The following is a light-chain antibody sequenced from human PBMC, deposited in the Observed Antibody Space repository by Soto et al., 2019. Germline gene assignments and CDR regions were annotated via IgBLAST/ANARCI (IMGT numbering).Light chain of an antibody. Sequence: DIQMTQSPSTLSAAVGDRVTITFGASKSISSWLAWYQQKPGKAPKLLIYKASTLKSGVPSRFSGSGSGTEFTLTISSLQPDDFATYYCQHYNSYSEAFGQGAKVDIK. CDR1: KSISSW. V-gene: IGKV1-5*03. CDR3: QHYNSYSEA. J-gene: IGKJ1*01. CDR2: KAS.